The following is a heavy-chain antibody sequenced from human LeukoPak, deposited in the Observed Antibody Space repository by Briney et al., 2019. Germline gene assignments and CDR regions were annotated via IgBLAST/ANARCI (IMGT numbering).Heavy chain of an antibody. CDR3: ARGAAVRYFDWLLTFDY. V-gene: IGHV3-48*01. J-gene: IGHJ4*02. CDR2: ISSSSSTI. CDR1: GFTFSSYS. Sequence: GGSLRLSCAASGFTFSSYSMNWVRQAPGKGLEWVSYISSSSSTIYYADSVKGRFTISRDNAKNSLYLQMNSLRAEDTAVYYCARGAAVRYFDWLLTFDYWGQGTLVTVSS. D-gene: IGHD3-9*01.